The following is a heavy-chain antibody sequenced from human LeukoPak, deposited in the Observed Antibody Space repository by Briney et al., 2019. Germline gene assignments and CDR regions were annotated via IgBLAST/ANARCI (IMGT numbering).Heavy chain of an antibody. J-gene: IGHJ6*03. CDR1: GGSISSSSYY. CDR3: ARVARGGSYSYGYIDYYYYYYMDV. CDR2: IYYSGST. V-gene: IGHV4-39*01. Sequence: SETLSLTCTVSGGSISSSSYYWGWIRQPPGKGLEWFGSIYYSGSTYYNPSLKSRVTISVDTSKNQFSLKLSSVTAADTAVYYCARVARGGSYSYGYIDYYYYYYMDVWGKGTTVTVSS. D-gene: IGHD5-18*01.